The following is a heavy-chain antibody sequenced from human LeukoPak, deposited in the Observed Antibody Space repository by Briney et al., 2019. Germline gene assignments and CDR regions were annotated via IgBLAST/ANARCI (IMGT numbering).Heavy chain of an antibody. CDR1: GFTFSSYA. CDR2: ISGSGGGT. J-gene: IGHJ4*02. V-gene: IGHV3-23*01. CDR3: AKSTIFGVVGMVDY. Sequence: GGSLRLSCAASGFTFSSYAMSWVRQAPGKGLEWVSAISGSGGGTYYADSVKGRFTISRDNSKNTLYLQMNSLRAEDTAVYYCAKSTIFGVVGMVDYWGQGTLVTVSS. D-gene: IGHD3-3*01.